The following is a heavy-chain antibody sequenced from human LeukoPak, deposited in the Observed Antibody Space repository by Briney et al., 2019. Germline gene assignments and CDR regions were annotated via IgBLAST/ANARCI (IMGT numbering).Heavy chain of an antibody. J-gene: IGHJ3*02. CDR1: GFTFSSYA. CDR2: ISGSGGST. CDR3: AKPPYYYDSSGHI. D-gene: IGHD3-22*01. V-gene: IGHV3-23*01. Sequence: QTRGSLRLSCAASGFTFSSYAMSWVRQAPGKGLEWVSAISGSGGSTYYADSVKGRFTISRDNSKNTLYLQMNSLRAEDTAVYYCAKPPYYYDSSGHIWGQGTMVTVSS.